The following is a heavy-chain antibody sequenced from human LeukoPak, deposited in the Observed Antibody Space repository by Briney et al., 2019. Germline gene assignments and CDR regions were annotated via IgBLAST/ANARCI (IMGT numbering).Heavy chain of an antibody. D-gene: IGHD3-3*01. CDR1: GFTFSSYF. V-gene: IGHV3-23*01. Sequence: GGSLRLSCAASGFTFSSYFLAWVRQAPGKGLEWVASIFAGSGTTHYADSVKGRFTISRDNSQNTLYIQMESLRVEDTAVYYCVKAQRGFDDFWSGYDYWGQGSLVTVSS. CDR2: IFAGSGTT. J-gene: IGHJ4*02. CDR3: VKAQRGFDDFWSGYDY.